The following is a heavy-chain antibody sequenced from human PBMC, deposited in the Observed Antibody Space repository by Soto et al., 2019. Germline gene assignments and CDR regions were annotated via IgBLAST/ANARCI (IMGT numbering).Heavy chain of an antibody. Sequence: QITLKESGPTLVKPTQTLTLTCTFSGFSLSTSGVGVGWIRQPPGKALEWLALIYWDDDKRYSPSLKSRLTITKETSKNQVVLTMTNMDPVDTATYYCAPSWSSKKFFDYWGQGTLVTVSS. D-gene: IGHD3-3*01. CDR2: IYWDDDK. J-gene: IGHJ4*02. V-gene: IGHV2-5*02. CDR3: APSWSSKKFFDY. CDR1: GFSLSTSGVG.